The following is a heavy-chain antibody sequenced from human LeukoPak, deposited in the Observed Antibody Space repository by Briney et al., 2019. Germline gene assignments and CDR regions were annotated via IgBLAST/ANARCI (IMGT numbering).Heavy chain of an antibody. Sequence: GGSLRLSCAASGFSFSTYTMNWVRQAPGKGLEWVSLISGDGGSTFYADSVKGRFTISRDNSKNSLYLQMNSLRSDDTALYYCARESESSGWYDYWGQGTLVTVSS. J-gene: IGHJ4*02. CDR2: ISGDGGST. D-gene: IGHD6-19*01. CDR1: GFSFSTYT. V-gene: IGHV3-43*02. CDR3: ARESESSGWYDY.